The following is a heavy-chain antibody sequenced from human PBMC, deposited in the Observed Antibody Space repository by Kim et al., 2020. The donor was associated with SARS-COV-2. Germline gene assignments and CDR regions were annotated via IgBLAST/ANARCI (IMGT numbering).Heavy chain of an antibody. Sequence: GGSLRLSCAASGFTFSSCAMHWVRQAPGKGLEWVAVISYAGSNKNYADSVKGRFTISRDNSKNTLYLQMNSLRAEDTALYYCAGDPWSRLRGHTYSYYGMDVWGQGTTVTVSS. CDR3: AGDPWSRLRGHTYSYYGMDV. V-gene: IGHV3-30-3*01. CDR2: ISYAGSNK. D-gene: IGHD3-10*01. CDR1: GFTFSSCA. J-gene: IGHJ6*02.